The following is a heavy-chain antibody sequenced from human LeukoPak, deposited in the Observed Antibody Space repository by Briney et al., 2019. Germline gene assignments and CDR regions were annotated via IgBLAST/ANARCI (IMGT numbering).Heavy chain of an antibody. V-gene: IGHV3-23*01. CDR1: GLTFSNYA. J-gene: IGHJ4*02. CDR3: AKAYSDGWYYFDN. CDR2: VSGGGGNT. D-gene: IGHD6-19*01. Sequence: GGSLRLSCAASGLTFSNYAMSWVRQAPGKGLEWVSAVSGGGGNTNYADSVKGRFTISRDNSKNTLYLQMNGLRAEDTAVYYCAKAYSDGWYYFDNWGQGTLVTVSS.